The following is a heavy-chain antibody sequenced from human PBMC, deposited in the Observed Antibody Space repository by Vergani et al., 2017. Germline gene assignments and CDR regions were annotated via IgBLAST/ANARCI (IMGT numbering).Heavy chain of an antibody. CDR3: ARGRQLDY. J-gene: IGHJ4*02. CDR2: ISWNSGSI. Sequence: EVQLVESGGGLVQPGRSLRLSCAASGFTFDDYAMHWVRQAPGKGLEWVSGISWNSGSIGYADSVKGRFTISRDNAKNYLYLQMNSLRAEDTAVYYCARGRQLDYWGQGTLVTVSS. CDR1: GFTFDDYA. D-gene: IGHD5-24*01. V-gene: IGHV3-9*01.